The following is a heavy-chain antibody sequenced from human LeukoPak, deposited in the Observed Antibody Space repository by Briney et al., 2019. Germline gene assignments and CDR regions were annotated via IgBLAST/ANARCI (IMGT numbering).Heavy chain of an antibody. CDR2: INNSGST. D-gene: IGHD6-13*01. CDR3: VRDIAAAGGFDY. CDR1: GFTFNTFW. J-gene: IGHJ4*02. Sequence: GSLRLSCAASGFTFNTFWMSWIRQPPGKGLEWIGEINNSGSTNYNPSLKSRVTISVDTSKNQFSLKLSSVTAADTAVYYCVRDIAAAGGFDYWGQGTLVTVSS. V-gene: IGHV4-34*01.